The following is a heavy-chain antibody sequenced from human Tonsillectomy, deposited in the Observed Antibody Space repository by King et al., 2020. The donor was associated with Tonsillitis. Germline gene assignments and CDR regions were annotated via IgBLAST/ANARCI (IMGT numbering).Heavy chain of an antibody. D-gene: IGHD6-13*01. Sequence: VQLVESGGGLVQPGGSLRLSCAASGFTVSSNYMTWVRQAPGKGLEWVSVIYSGGSTYYADSVKGRFTISRDNSKNTLYLQMNSLRAEDTAVYYCARGLAYSPAAEYYFDYWGQGTLVTVSS. CDR3: ARGLAYSPAAEYYFDY. CDR1: GFTVSSNY. V-gene: IGHV3-66*01. J-gene: IGHJ4*02. CDR2: IYSGGST.